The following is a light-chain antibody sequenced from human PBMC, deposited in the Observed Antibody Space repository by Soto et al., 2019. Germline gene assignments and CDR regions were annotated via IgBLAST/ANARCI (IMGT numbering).Light chain of an antibody. CDR1: SSDVGKCSH. V-gene: IGLV2-23*01. CDR3: CLCGGMI. CDR2: EDT. J-gene: IGLJ2*01. Sequence: QSALTQPASVSGSPGQSITISCTGTSSDVGKCSHVSWYQQHPGKAPKLMIHEDTKRPSGVSDRFSGSKSGNTASLTVSGLQAEDEADYYCCLCGGMIFGGGTKVTVL.